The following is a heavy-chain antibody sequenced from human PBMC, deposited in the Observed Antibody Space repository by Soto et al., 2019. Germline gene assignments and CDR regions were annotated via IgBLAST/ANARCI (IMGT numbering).Heavy chain of an antibody. CDR1: GFTFSDYA. CDR3: TRTLFIAARGVEPFDY. Sequence: VQLLESGGALVQPGGSLRLSCAASGFTFSDYAMTWVRQAPGKGLEWVSHTSGNGGSTCYADSVKGRFTISRDNSRDTMHLQMNSLRAEDTALYYCTRTLFIAARGVEPFDYWGQGALVSVSS. J-gene: IGHJ4*02. D-gene: IGHD6-6*01. V-gene: IGHV3-23*01. CDR2: TSGNGGST.